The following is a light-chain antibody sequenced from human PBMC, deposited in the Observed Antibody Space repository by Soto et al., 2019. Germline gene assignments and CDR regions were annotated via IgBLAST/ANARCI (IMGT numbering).Light chain of an antibody. CDR2: KAS. V-gene: IGKV1-5*03. CDR1: QNINPW. J-gene: IGKJ1*01. Sequence: DIQMTQSPSTLSASVGDRVTITCRASQNINPWLAWYQQKPEKAPNLLIYKASTLESGVPSRFNGSGSGTEFTLTISSLQPADFATYYCQQYNSYWTFGPGTKVEIK. CDR3: QQYNSYWT.